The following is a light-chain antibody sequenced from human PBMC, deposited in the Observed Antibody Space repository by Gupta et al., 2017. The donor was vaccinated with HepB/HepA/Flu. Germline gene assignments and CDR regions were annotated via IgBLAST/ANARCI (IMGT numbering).Light chain of an antibody. Sequence: DIVMTQSPDSLAVSLGERATINCKSSQSVLYSSNNKNYLAWYQQKPGQPPKLLIYWASTRESGVPDRFSGSGSGTDFTLTISNLQAEDVAVYYCQQEHSPPYTFGQGTKLEIK. V-gene: IGKV4-1*01. CDR3: QQEHSPPYT. CDR1: QSVLYSSNNKNY. J-gene: IGKJ2*01. CDR2: WAS.